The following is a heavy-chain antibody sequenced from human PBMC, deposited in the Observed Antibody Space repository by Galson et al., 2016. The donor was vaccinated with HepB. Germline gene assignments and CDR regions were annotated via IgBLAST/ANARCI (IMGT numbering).Heavy chain of an antibody. CDR1: GFTFSSLG. V-gene: IGHV3-33*01. CDR2: IWYDGSNK. J-gene: IGHJ4*02. CDR3: ARDAFYDTSGLVWHFDY. D-gene: IGHD3-22*01. Sequence: SLRLSCAASGFTFSSLGMHWVRQAPGKGLEWVAVIWYDGSNKYYADSVKGRFTISRDNSKYTLYLQMNSLRAEDTAVYYCARDAFYDTSGLVWHFDYWGQGTLVTVSS.